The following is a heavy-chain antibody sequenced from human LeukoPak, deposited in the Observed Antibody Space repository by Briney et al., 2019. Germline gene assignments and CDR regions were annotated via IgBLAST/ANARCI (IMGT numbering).Heavy chain of an antibody. CDR1: GFTFSSYA. V-gene: IGHV3-64D*06. D-gene: IGHD6-25*01. CDR3: ARPLRSGELYGMDV. CDR2: ISSNGGST. Sequence: GGSLRLSCSASGFTFSSYAMHWVRKAPGKGLEYVSAISSNGGSTYYADSVKGRFTISRDNSKNTLYLQMSSLRAEDTAVYYFARPLRSGELYGMDVWGQGTTVTVSS. J-gene: IGHJ6*02.